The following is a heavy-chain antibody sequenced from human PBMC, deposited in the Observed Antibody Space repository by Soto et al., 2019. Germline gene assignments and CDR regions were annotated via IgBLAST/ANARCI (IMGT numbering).Heavy chain of an antibody. CDR3: ARCDDYIWGSYRLYFDY. V-gene: IGHV1-18*01. J-gene: IGHJ4*02. CDR1: GYTFTSYG. D-gene: IGHD3-16*02. Sequence: ASVKVSCKASGYTFTSYGISWVRQAPGQGLEWMGWISAYNGNTNYAQKLQGRVTMTTDTSTSTAYMELRSLRSDDTAVYYCARCDDYIWGSYRLYFDYWGQGTLVTVSS. CDR2: ISAYNGNT.